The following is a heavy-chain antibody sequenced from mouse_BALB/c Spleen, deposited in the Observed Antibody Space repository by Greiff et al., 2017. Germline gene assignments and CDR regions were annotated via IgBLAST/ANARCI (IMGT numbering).Heavy chain of an antibody. CDR3: TRIEDYAMDY. CDR2: IRLKSNNYAT. V-gene: IGHV6-6*02. J-gene: IGHJ4*01. Sequence: EVKVEESGGGLVQPGGSMKLSCVASGFTFSNYWMNWVRQSPEKGLEWVAEIRLKSNNYATHYAESVKGRFTISRDDSKSSVYLQMNNLRAEDTGIYYCTRIEDYAMDYWGQGTSVTVSS. CDR1: GFTFSNYW.